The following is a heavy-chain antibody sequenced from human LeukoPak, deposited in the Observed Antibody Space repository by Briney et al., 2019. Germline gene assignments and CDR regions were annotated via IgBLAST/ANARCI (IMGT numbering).Heavy chain of an antibody. V-gene: IGHV3-23*01. J-gene: IGHJ4*02. Sequence: GGSLRLSCAASGFAFSRFAMSWVRQAPGKGLEWVSGISGSGDSTYYADSVKGRFTISRDNSKNTLYLQMNGLRAEDTAVYYCATYRRGYHDSSESYYFDYWGQGTLVTVSS. CDR3: ATYRRGYHDSSESYYFDY. CDR1: GFAFSRFA. CDR2: ISGSGDST. D-gene: IGHD3-22*01.